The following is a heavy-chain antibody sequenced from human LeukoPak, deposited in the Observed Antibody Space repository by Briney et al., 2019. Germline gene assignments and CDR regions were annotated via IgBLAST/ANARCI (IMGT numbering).Heavy chain of an antibody. CDR1: GFTLSTYA. CDR2: ISSRSSYK. Sequence: GGSLRLSCAASGFTLSTYAMSWVRQTPGKGLEWVSSISSRSSYKYYADSVKGRFTISRDNAKNSLYLQMNSLRAEDTAVYYCARVAEAAAFDYWGQGTLVTASS. J-gene: IGHJ4*02. CDR3: ARVAEAAAFDY. D-gene: IGHD6-13*01. V-gene: IGHV3-21*01.